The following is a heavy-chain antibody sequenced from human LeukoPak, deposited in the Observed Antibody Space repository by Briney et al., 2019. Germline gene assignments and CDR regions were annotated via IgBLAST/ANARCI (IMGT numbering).Heavy chain of an antibody. J-gene: IGHJ4*02. CDR3: ARIAEYSSSPGFDY. CDR2: IFSNDEK. V-gene: IGHV2-26*01. Sequence: SGPTLVKPTATLTLTCTVSGFSLSNARMGVSWIRQPPGKALEWLAHIFSNDEKSYSTSLKSRLTISKDISKSQVVLTMTNMDPVDTATYYCARIAEYSSSPGFDYWGQGTLVTVSS. CDR1: GFSLSNARMG. D-gene: IGHD6-6*01.